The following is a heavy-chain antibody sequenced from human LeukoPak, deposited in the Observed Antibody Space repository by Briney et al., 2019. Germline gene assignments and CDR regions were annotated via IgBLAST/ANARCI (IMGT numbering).Heavy chain of an antibody. CDR3: AARPLMPPRFDY. CDR1: GFTVSGNY. D-gene: IGHD2-2*01. Sequence: GGSLRLSCAASGFTVSGNYMSWVRQAPGKGLQWVSAISGGGGSTYYADSVKGRFTISRDNSKSTLYLQINSLRADDTAIYYCAARPLMPPRFDYWGQGILVTVSS. J-gene: IGHJ4*02. V-gene: IGHV3-23*01. CDR2: ISGGGGST.